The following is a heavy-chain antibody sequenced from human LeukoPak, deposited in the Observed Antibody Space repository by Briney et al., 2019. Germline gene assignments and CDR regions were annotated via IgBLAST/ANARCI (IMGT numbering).Heavy chain of an antibody. CDR3: ARDSLIVVVPAYYYGMDV. J-gene: IGHJ6*02. Sequence: ASVKVSCKASGYTFTSYYIHWVRQAPGQGLEWMGIINPSGGSSSYAQKFQGRVTMTRDTSTNTVYMELRSLRSDDTAVYYCARDSLIVVVPAYYYGMDVWGQGTTVTVSS. CDR1: GYTFTSYY. V-gene: IGHV1-46*01. CDR2: INPSGGSS. D-gene: IGHD2-2*01.